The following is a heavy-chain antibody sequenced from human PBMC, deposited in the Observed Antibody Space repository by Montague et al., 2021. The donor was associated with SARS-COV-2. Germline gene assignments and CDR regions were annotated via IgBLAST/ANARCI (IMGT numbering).Heavy chain of an antibody. V-gene: IGHV4-34*01. Sequence: SETLSLTCAVYGGSLSGDHWSWIRQPPGKGLEWIGEVNHSGHTNXNLSLKSRVTMSVDTSKSQFSLKVRSVTAADTAVYYCARGRVGVAARLRYYCDQWGQGTLVTVSS. J-gene: IGHJ4*02. CDR3: ARGRVGVAARLRYYCDQ. CDR2: VNHSGHT. CDR1: GGSLSGDH. D-gene: IGHD6-6*01.